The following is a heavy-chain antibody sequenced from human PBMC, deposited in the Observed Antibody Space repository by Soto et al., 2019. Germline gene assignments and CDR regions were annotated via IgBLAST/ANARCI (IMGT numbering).Heavy chain of an antibody. Sequence: GESLKLSCKGSGYSFTIYWISRVRQMPGEGLVWMGRIDPSDAYTNYSPSFQGHVTISADKSISTAYLQWSSLKASDTAMYYCARHLRDIVVVPTGMDVWGQGTTVTVS. V-gene: IGHV5-10-1*01. J-gene: IGHJ6*02. CDR1: GYSFTIYW. CDR2: IDPSDAYT. CDR3: ARHLRDIVVVPTGMDV. D-gene: IGHD2-2*01.